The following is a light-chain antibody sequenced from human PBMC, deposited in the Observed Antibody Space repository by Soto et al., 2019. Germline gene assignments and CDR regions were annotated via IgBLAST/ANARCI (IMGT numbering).Light chain of an antibody. Sequence: QLVLTQSPSASASLGASVKLTCTLSSGHSSYAIAWHQQQPEKGPRYLMKLNSDGSHSKGDGIPDRFSGSSSGAERYLTISSLQSEVEADYYCQTWGTGIRVFGGGTKVTVL. CDR1: SGHSSYA. V-gene: IGLV4-69*01. J-gene: IGLJ2*01. CDR2: LNSDGSH. CDR3: QTWGTGIRV.